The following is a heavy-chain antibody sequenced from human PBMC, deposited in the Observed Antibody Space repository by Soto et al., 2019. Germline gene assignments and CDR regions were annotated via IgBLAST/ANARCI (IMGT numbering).Heavy chain of an antibody. CDR2: SYPSGTP. D-gene: IGHD6-19*01. J-gene: IGHJ4*02. CDR3: ARLSSGWYPSNHY. Sequence: QVQLQESGPGLVKPSGTLSLTCAVSGGSISSSNWWTWVRQPPGKGLEWIGESYPSGTPNSYPTLKSRVTISVDKSKIPYSLTLSPATAADTAVYYCARLSSGWYPSNHYWAQGTLVTVSS. CDR1: GGSISSSNW. V-gene: IGHV4-4*02.